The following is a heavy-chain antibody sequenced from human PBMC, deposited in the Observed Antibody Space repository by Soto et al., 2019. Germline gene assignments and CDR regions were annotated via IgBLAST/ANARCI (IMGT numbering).Heavy chain of an antibody. CDR2: IYYSGST. V-gene: IGHV4-30-4*01. Sequence: SETLSLTCTVSGGSISSGDYYWSWIRQPPGKGLEWIGYIYYSGSTYYNPSLKSRVTISVDTSKNQFSLKLSSVTAADTAVYYCARAPYCGGDCYYYYGMDVWGQGATVTVSS. J-gene: IGHJ6*02. D-gene: IGHD2-21*02. CDR1: GGSISSGDYY. CDR3: ARAPYCGGDCYYYYGMDV.